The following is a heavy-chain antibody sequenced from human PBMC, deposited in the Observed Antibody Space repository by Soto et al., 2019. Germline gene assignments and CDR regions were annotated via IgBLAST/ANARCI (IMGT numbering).Heavy chain of an antibody. V-gene: IGHV4-31*11. Sequence: PSXTLSLTCAVSGGSISSGGYYWSWIRQHPGKGLEWIGYIYYSGSTYYNPSLKSRVSMSVDTSKNQFSLTLSSVTDADTAVYYCARDPNPIFDTWGQGILVTVSS. CDR1: GGSISSGGYY. D-gene: IGHD3-3*01. CDR3: ARDPNPIFDT. J-gene: IGHJ5*02. CDR2: IYYSGST.